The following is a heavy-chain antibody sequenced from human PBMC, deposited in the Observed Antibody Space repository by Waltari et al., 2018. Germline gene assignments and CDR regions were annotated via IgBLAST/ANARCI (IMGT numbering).Heavy chain of an antibody. V-gene: IGHV4-4*02. CDR1: GDSMSGNSW. CDR2: VHRSGRT. J-gene: IGHJ4*02. CDR3: ARDLGRGLFLDS. D-gene: IGHD2-15*01. Sequence: QLQLQESGPGLVKPSGTPSLTCVVSGDSMSGNSWWSWVRQSPDKGLEWIGQVHRSGRTNYNPSFASRAIVSLDTSMNQFSLKILSATAADTAVYYCARDLGRGLFLDSWGQGTLVTVSP.